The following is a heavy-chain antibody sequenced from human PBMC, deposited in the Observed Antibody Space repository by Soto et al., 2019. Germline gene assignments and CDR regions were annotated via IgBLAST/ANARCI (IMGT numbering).Heavy chain of an antibody. CDR3: ARGTVTSGRWFGP. J-gene: IGHJ5*02. D-gene: IGHD4-17*01. CDR1: DSTFTGYT. CDR2: ISSLNGNT. Sequence: QVHLVQSETEVKEPGASVTVSCKTSDSTFTGYTINWVRQAPGQGLEWLGGISSLNGNTNYARKYQCRLTMTTNTSATTSYMELRSLRSDDTAVYFCARGTVTSGRWFGPWGQGTLVTVSS. V-gene: IGHV1-18*04.